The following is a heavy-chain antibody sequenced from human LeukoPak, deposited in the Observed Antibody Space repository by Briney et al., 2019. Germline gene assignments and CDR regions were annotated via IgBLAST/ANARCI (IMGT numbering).Heavy chain of an antibody. J-gene: IGHJ4*02. CDR2: ISSSSSSI. D-gene: IGHD3-3*01. Sequence: PGGSLRLSCAASGFTFSSYSMNWVRQAPGKGLEWVSSISSSSSSIYYADSVKGRFTISRDNAKNSLYLQMNSLRAEDTAVYYCARDFTPYHKGFYYFDYWGQGTLVTVSS. V-gene: IGHV3-21*01. CDR3: ARDFTPYHKGFYYFDY. CDR1: GFTFSSYS.